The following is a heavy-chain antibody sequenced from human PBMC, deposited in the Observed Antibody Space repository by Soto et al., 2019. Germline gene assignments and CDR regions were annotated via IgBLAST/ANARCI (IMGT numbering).Heavy chain of an antibody. V-gene: IGHV4-4*02. Sequence: QVQLQESGPGLVKPSGTLSLTCAVSGGSISSSNWWSWVRQPPGKGLEWIGEIYHSGSTNYNPSLKSRVTISVDKSNNQFSLKLSSVTAADTAVYYCAREWWEPSYYYYGMDVWGQGTTVTVSS. CDR1: GGSISSSNW. J-gene: IGHJ6*02. CDR3: AREWWEPSYYYYGMDV. CDR2: IYHSGST. D-gene: IGHD1-26*01.